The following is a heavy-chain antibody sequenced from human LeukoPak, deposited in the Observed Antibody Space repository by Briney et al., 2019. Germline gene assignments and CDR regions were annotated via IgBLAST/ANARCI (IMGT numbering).Heavy chain of an antibody. D-gene: IGHD3-10*01. V-gene: IGHV4-59*01. CDR1: GGSISSYY. CDR2: IHYTGST. J-gene: IGHJ6*03. Sequence: SETLSLTCTVSGGSISSYYWSWIRQSPGKGLECIGYIHYTGSTNYNPSLKSRVTISVETSKNQFSLKLKSVTAADTAVYYCARVFDSGSQAYFYYMDVWGKGTTVTIFS. CDR3: ARVFDSGSQAYFYYMDV.